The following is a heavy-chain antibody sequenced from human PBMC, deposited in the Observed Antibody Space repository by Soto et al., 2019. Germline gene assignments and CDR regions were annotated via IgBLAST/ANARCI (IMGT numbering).Heavy chain of an antibody. CDR3: AKDAKSPAFGEFHDAFDI. Sequence: GGSLRLSCAASGFTFSSYAMSWVRQAPGKGLEWVSAISGSGGSTYYADSVKGRFTISRDNSKNTLYLQMNSLRAEDTAVYYCAKDAKSPAFGEFHDAFDIWGQGTMVTVSS. V-gene: IGHV3-23*01. CDR2: ISGSGGST. CDR1: GFTFSSYA. D-gene: IGHD3-10*01. J-gene: IGHJ3*02.